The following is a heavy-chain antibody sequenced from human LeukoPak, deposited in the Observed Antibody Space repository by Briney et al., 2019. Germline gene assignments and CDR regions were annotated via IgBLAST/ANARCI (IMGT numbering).Heavy chain of an antibody. Sequence: GGSLRLSCAASGFTFSSYAMSWVRQAPGKGLEWVSAISGSGGSTYYAASVKGRFTISRDNSKNTLYLQMNSLRAEDTAVYYCATRPRYNDSSGYPDYWGQGTLVTVSS. CDR2: ISGSGGST. CDR3: ATRPRYNDSSGYPDY. J-gene: IGHJ4*02. V-gene: IGHV3-23*01. CDR1: GFTFSSYA. D-gene: IGHD3-22*01.